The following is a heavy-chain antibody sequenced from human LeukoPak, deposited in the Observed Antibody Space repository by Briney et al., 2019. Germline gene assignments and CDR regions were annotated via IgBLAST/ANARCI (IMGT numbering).Heavy chain of an antibody. Sequence: ASVKVSCKASGYTFTGYYMHWVRQAPGQGLEWMGWINPNSGGTNYAQKFQGRVTMTRDTSISTAYMELSRPRSDDTAVYYCARDGSGSYIGVNDYWGQGTLVTVSS. CDR3: ARDGSGSYIGVNDY. CDR1: GYTFTGYY. V-gene: IGHV1-2*02. CDR2: INPNSGGT. J-gene: IGHJ4*02. D-gene: IGHD3-10*01.